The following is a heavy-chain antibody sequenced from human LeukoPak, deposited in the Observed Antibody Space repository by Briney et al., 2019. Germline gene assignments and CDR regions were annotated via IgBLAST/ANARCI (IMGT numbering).Heavy chain of an antibody. Sequence: GGSLRLSCAASGFTFSSYAMSWVRQAPGKGLEWVSAISGSGGSTYYADSVKGRFTISRDNSKNTLYLQMNSLRAEDTAVYYCAKDQAARRAYYYGMDVWSQGTTVTVSS. V-gene: IGHV3-23*01. CDR3: AKDQAARRAYYYGMDV. D-gene: IGHD6-6*01. J-gene: IGHJ6*02. CDR1: GFTFSSYA. CDR2: ISGSGGST.